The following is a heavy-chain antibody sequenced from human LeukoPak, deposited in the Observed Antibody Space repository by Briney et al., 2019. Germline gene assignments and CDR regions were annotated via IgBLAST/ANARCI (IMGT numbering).Heavy chain of an antibody. J-gene: IGHJ4*02. CDR1: GFSLSSSGVG. CDR2: IYWNDDK. CDR3: AGSHDCSGGSCYLDY. Sequence: SGPTLVNPTQTLTLTCTFSGFSLSSSGVGVGWIRQPPGNALGWLALIYWNDDKRYSPPLKSRLTITKDTSKNQVVLTMTNMDPVDTATYYCAGSHDCSGGSCYLDYWGQGTLVTVSS. D-gene: IGHD2-15*01. V-gene: IGHV2-5*01.